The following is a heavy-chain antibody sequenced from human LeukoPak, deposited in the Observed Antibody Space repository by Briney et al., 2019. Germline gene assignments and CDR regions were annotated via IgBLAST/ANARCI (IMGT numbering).Heavy chain of an antibody. D-gene: IGHD6-19*01. J-gene: IGHJ4*02. CDR2: MNPNRVNT. CDR3: VRGLGIAVAGTGEDY. V-gene: IGHV1-8*01. Sequence: ASVKVSCKPSVYTFTSYDINWVRQAPGQGLEWMGWMNPNRVNTGYAQKFQGSVTMSRNTSISTAYIELCSLRAQGTAVYYTVRGLGIAVAGTGEDYWGEGCLVTVS. CDR1: VYTFTSYD.